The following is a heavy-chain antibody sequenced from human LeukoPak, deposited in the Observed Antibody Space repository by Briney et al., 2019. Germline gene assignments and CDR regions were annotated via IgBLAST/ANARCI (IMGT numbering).Heavy chain of an antibody. CDR1: GFTFSSYA. J-gene: IGHJ4*02. V-gene: IGHV3-30-3*01. CDR2: ISYDGSNK. D-gene: IGHD5-24*01. Sequence: GGSLRLSCAASGFTFSSYAMHWVRQAPGKGLEWVAVISYDGSNKYYADSVKGRFTISRDNSKNTLCLQMNSLRAEDTAVYYCARFPFRGIRDGPFDYWGQGTLVTVSS. CDR3: ARFPFRGIRDGPFDY.